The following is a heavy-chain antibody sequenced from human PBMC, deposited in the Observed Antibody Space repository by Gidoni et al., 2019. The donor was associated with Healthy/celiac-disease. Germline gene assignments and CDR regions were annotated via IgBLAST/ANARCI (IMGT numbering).Heavy chain of an antibody. J-gene: IGHJ3*02. V-gene: IGHV4-59*01. CDR3: ATYSGRFLEWSDAFDI. CDR1: GGSISSYY. CDR2: IYYSGST. D-gene: IGHD3-3*01. Sequence: QVQLQESGPGLVKPSETLSLTCTVSGGSISSYYWSWIRQPPGKGLEWIGYIYYSGSTNYNPSLKSRVTISVDTSKNQFSLKLSSVTAADTAVYYCATYSGRFLEWSDAFDIWGQGTMVTVSS.